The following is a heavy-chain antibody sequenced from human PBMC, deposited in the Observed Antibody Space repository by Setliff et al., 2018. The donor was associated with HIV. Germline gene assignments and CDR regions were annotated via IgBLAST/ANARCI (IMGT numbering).Heavy chain of an antibody. J-gene: IGHJ4*02. CDR2: IIPIFGTS. CDR1: GGTFSSYA. V-gene: IGHV1-69*13. CDR3: ARSSAGSGWLLHHFDY. D-gene: IGHD6-19*01. Sequence: SVKVSCKASGGTFSSYAIGWVRQAPGHGLEWMGGIIPIFGTSSYAQKFQGRVTITADESTTTAYMELSSLRSEDTAFYYCARSSAGSGWLLHHFDYWGQGTLVTVSS.